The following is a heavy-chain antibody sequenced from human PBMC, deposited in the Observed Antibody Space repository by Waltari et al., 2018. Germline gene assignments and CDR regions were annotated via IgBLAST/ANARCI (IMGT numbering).Heavy chain of an antibody. D-gene: IGHD1-26*01. CDR2: INQNGRGE. V-gene: IGHV3-7*01. Sequence: EVQVVESGGGFVQPGGSLRLSCAAPGFTFRNHWMSWVRQAPGKGPEWVANINQNGRGEFYVDSVKGRFTISRDNAKNSLYLQLNSLRAEDTAVYYCARGSLVWDGVDHWGQGTLVTVSS. J-gene: IGHJ4*02. CDR1: GFTFRNHW. CDR3: ARGSLVWDGVDH.